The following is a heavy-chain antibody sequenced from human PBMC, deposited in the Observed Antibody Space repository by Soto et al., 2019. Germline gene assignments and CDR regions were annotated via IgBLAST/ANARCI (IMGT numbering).Heavy chain of an antibody. J-gene: IGHJ4*02. CDR1: GFTFSTYG. D-gene: IGHD5-18*01. CDR3: AKGFSYSVIDY. CDR2: ISYDGSNK. Sequence: QVQLVESGGGVVQPGRSLRLSCAASGFTFSTYGMHWVRQAPGKGLEWVAVISYDGSNKYYADSVKGRFTISRDNSKNTLYLQMSSLRAEDTAVYYCAKGFSYSVIDYWRQGTLVNFSS. V-gene: IGHV3-30*18.